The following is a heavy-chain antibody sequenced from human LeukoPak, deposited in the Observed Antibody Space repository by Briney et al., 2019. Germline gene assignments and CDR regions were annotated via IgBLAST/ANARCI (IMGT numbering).Heavy chain of an antibody. J-gene: IGHJ4*02. Sequence: GGSLRLSCAASGFTFSNYAMSWVRQAPGKGLEWVSAISGSGGGTYYADSVKGRFTISRDNSKNTLYLQTNSLRVEDTAVYYCATATVAGRGYYFDYWGQGTLVTVSS. V-gene: IGHV3-23*01. D-gene: IGHD6-19*01. CDR2: ISGSGGGT. CDR1: GFTFSNYA. CDR3: ATATVAGRGYYFDY.